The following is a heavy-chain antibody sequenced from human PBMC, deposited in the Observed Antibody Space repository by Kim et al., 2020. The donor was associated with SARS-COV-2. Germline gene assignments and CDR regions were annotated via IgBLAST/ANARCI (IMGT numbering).Heavy chain of an antibody. V-gene: IGHV3-7*01. Sequence: GGSLRLSCAASGFTFSTYWMSWVRQAPGKGLEWVANINQEGSEKYFVDSVRGRFTISRDNAENSLYLQMNSLRADDTAVYYCASDGTSSSRWSNWYFDL. CDR2: INQEGSEK. CDR1: GFTFSTYW. D-gene: IGHD6-13*01. CDR3: ASDGTSSSRWSNWYFDL. J-gene: IGHJ2*01.